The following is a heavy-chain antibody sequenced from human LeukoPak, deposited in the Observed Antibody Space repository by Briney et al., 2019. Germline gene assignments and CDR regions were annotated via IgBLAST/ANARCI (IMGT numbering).Heavy chain of an antibody. J-gene: IGHJ4*02. Sequence: HPGGSLRLSCAASGFTFSSYAMSWVRQAPGKGLEWVSAISGSGGSTYYADTVKGRFTISRDNSKNTLYLQMNSLRAEDTAVYYCARGEVLYYFDYWGQGTLVTVSS. CDR3: ARGEVLYYFDY. D-gene: IGHD1-26*01. CDR1: GFTFSSYA. CDR2: ISGSGGST. V-gene: IGHV3-23*01.